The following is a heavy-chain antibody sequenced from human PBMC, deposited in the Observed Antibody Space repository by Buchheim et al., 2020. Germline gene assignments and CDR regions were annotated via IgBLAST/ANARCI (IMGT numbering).Heavy chain of an antibody. D-gene: IGHD3-22*01. CDR2: ITHSGST. V-gene: IGHV4-34*02. CDR3: ATGIKKGYESGMGPFES. J-gene: IGHJ4*02. Sequence: QVQLQQWGAGLLKPSETLSLICAVYGASFSDYSWSWIRQPPGKGPEWIPEITHSGSTNFNPSVRSRVTISIDTSKNHFSLKMTSVTAADTAVYYCATGIKKGYESGMGPFESWGQGTL. CDR1: GASFSDYS.